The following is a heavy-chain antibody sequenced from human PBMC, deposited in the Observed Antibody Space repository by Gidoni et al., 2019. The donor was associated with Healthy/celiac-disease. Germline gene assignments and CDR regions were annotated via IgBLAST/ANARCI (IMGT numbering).Heavy chain of an antibody. CDR2: IYYSGST. J-gene: IGHJ4*02. Sequence: QLQLQESGPGLVKPSETLSLTCTVSGGSISSSSYYWGWIRQPPGKGLEWIGSIYYSGSTYYNPSLKSRVTISVDTSKNQCSLKLSSVTAADTAVYYCARDPFLTYYYDSSGYYALGYWGQGTLVTVSS. V-gene: IGHV4-39*07. CDR3: ARDPFLTYYYDSSGYYALGY. CDR1: GGSISSSSYY. D-gene: IGHD3-22*01.